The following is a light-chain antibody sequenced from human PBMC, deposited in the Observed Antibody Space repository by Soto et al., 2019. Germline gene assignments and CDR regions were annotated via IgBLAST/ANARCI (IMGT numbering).Light chain of an antibody. V-gene: IGKV1-5*01. CDR1: QRISSW. CDR2: DAS. J-gene: IGKJ1*01. Sequence: DIQMTQSPSTLSASVGDRVTITCRATQRISSWLAWYQQKPGIAPKLLIYDASSLESGVPSRFSGSGSATEFTLTISSLQPDDFATYYCQQYNNYWTFGQGTKVDIK. CDR3: QQYNNYWT.